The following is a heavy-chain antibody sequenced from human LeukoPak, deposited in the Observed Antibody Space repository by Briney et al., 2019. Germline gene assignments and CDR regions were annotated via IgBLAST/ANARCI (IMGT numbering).Heavy chain of an antibody. D-gene: IGHD6-19*01. CDR3: AKVYLKYSSGWYDY. V-gene: IGHV3-23*01. J-gene: IGHJ4*02. CDR1: GFTFSSYA. CDR2: ISISGDKK. Sequence: PGGSLRLSCAASGFTFSSYAMSWVRQAPSKGLEWVSAISISGDKKYYADSVKGRFTISRDKSKNTLYLQMNSLRTEDTALYYCAKVYLKYSSGWYDYWGQGTLVTVSS.